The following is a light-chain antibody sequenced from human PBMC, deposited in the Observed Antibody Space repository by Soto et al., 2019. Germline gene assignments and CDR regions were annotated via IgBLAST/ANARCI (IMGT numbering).Light chain of an antibody. V-gene: IGKV3-11*01. CDR1: QSVDSS. CDR3: QQRGA. Sequence: EVVLTQSPATLSLSPGERATLSCRASQSVDSSLAWYQQKLGQAPRLLIYDASNRATGSPGRFSGSGSGTDFSLTISSLAPEDFAVYYCQQRGAFGQGTKVEIK. CDR2: DAS. J-gene: IGKJ2*01.